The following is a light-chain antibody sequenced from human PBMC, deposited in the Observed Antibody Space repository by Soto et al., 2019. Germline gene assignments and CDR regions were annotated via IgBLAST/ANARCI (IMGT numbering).Light chain of an antibody. CDR1: SSDVGGYNY. Sequence: QAVVTQPRSVSGSPGQSVTISCTGTSSDVGGYNYVSWYQQHPGKAPKLMIYDVSKWPSGVPDRFSGSKSGNTASLTISGLQAEDEADYYCCSYAGSYSLFGGGTKLTVL. V-gene: IGLV2-11*01. J-gene: IGLJ2*01. CDR3: CSYAGSYSL. CDR2: DVS.